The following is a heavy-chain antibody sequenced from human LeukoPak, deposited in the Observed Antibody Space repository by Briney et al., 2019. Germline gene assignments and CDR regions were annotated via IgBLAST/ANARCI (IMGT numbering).Heavy chain of an antibody. D-gene: IGHD1-14*01. V-gene: IGHV3-48*01. CDR1: GFTFSSYS. Sequence: TGGSLRLSCAASGFTFSSYSMNWVRQAPGKGLEWVSDISSSSTTIYYADSVKGRFTISRDNAKNSLYQQMNSLRAEDTAVYYCAKEWYRAYFDYWGQGALVTVSS. CDR3: AKEWYRAYFDY. J-gene: IGHJ4*02. CDR2: ISSSSTTI.